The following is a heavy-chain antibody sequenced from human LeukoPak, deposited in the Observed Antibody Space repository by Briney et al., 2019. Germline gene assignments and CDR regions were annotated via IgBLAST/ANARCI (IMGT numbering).Heavy chain of an antibody. CDR2: IKRDGSEK. CDR1: GFSFSTYW. J-gene: IGHJ4*02. CDR3: GRRPREIAVADY. D-gene: IGHD6-19*01. V-gene: IGHV3-7*01. Sequence: GGSLRLSCAASGFSFSTYWMSWVRQAPGKGLEWVANIKRDGSEKYYVDSVKGRFTISRDNAKSSLYLQMNSLRAEDTAVYYCGRRPREIAVADYWGQGTLVTVSS.